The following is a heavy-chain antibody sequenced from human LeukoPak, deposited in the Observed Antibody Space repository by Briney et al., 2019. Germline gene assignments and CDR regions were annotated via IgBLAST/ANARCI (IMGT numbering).Heavy chain of an antibody. D-gene: IGHD6-13*01. CDR3: AKDRDPSSSWFPYFDY. V-gene: IGHV3-53*01. CDR2: IYSGGST. CDR1: GFTVSSNY. Sequence: GGSLRLSCAASGFTVSSNYMSWVRQAPGKGLEWVSIIYSGGSTYYADSVKGRFTISRDNSKNTLYLQMNSLRAEDTAVYYCAKDRDPSSSWFPYFDYWGQGTLVTVSS. J-gene: IGHJ4*02.